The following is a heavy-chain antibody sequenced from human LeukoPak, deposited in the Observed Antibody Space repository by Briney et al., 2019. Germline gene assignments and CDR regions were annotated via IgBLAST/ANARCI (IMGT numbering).Heavy chain of an antibody. Sequence: SETLSLTCTVSGGSISSDYWSWIRQPAGKGLEWIGRMHSSGTTNYNPSLQSRVSISMDTSKNQFSLKLSSVTAADTAVYFCARNTHYYDRSGITGMYVCDMWGRGTMVTVSS. V-gene: IGHV4-4*07. CDR1: GGSISSDY. CDR2: MHSSGTT. J-gene: IGHJ3*02. D-gene: IGHD3-22*01. CDR3: ARNTHYYDRSGITGMYVCDM.